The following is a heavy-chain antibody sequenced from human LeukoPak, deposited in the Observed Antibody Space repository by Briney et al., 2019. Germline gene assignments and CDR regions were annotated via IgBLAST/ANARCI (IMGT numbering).Heavy chain of an antibody. CDR1: GFTFNKYW. V-gene: IGHV3-7*01. CDR2: IKQDGSEK. D-gene: IGHD2-15*01. J-gene: IGHJ4*02. Sequence: TGGSLRLSCADSGFTFNKYWMSWVRQAPGKGLEWVANIKQDGSEKYYVDSVKGRFTISRDNAKNSLYLQMNSLRAEDTAVYYCARERVVTRYFDYWGQGTLVTVSS. CDR3: ARERVVTRYFDY.